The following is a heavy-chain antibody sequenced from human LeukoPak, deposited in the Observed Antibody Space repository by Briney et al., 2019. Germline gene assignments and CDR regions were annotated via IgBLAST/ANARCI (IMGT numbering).Heavy chain of an antibody. CDR2: IYYSGST. J-gene: IGHJ5*02. CDR1: GGSVSSGSYY. D-gene: IGHD5-24*01. V-gene: IGHV4-61*01. Sequence: SETLSLTCTVSGGSVSSGSYYWSWIRQPPGKGLEWIGYIYYSGSTNYNPSLKSRVTISVDTSKNQFSLKLSSVTAADTAVYYCASEGRWLQPSVVYNWFDPWGQGTLVTVSS. CDR3: ASEGRWLQPSVVYNWFDP.